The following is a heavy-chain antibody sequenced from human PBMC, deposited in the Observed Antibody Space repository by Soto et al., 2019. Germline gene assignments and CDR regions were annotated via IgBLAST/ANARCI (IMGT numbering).Heavy chain of an antibody. J-gene: IGHJ5*02. V-gene: IGHV4-39*01. D-gene: IGHD5-18*01. CDR2: IYYSGST. CDR1: GGSISSSSYY. Sequence: QLQLQESGPGLVKPSETLSLTCTVSGGSISSSSYYWGWIRQPPGKGLEWIGSIYYSGSTYYNPSLKSRVTISVDTSKNQFSLKLSSVTAADTAVYYCARRVQLWLIVSENWFDPWGQGTLVTVSS. CDR3: ARRVQLWLIVSENWFDP.